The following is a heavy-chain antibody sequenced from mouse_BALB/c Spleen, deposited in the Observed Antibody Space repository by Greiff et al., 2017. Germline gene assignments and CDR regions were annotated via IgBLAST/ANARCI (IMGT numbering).Heavy chain of an antibody. V-gene: IGHV4-2*02. CDR2: INPGSSTI. Sequence: EVKVEESGGGLVQPGGSLNLSCAASGFDFSRYWMSWARQAPGKGQEWIGEINPGSSTINYTPSLKDKFIISRDNAKNTLYLQMSKVRSEDTALYYCAITTAYAMDYWGQGTSVTVSS. CDR1: GFDFSRYW. D-gene: IGHD1-2*01. CDR3: AITTAYAMDY. J-gene: IGHJ4*01.